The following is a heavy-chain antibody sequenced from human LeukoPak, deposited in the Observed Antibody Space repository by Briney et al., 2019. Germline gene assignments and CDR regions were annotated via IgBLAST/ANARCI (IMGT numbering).Heavy chain of an antibody. CDR3: ARDRDHRAPAGSFDP. J-gene: IGHJ5*02. CDR1: GYSFTNSG. CDR2: ISAYNGNA. V-gene: IGHV1-18*01. Sequence: ASVKVSCKTSGYSFTNSGVSWVRQAPGQGLEWMGWISAYNGNAKYAQKVQDRVTLTTDTSTSTAYMELGSLRSDDTAVYYCARDRDHRAPAGSFDPWGQGTLVTVSS. D-gene: IGHD6-13*01.